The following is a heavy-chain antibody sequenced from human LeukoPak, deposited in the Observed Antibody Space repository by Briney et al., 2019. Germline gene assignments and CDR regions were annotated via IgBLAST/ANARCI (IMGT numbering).Heavy chain of an antibody. V-gene: IGHV3-30*03. Sequence: PGGSLRLSCAASGFTFSDYGFHWVRQAPGKGLESVALISHDGSKKDYGDSVKGRFTISRDNSKNSLHLQMNSLRAEDTAVYYCAREGSGWYVDYWGQGTLVTVSS. J-gene: IGHJ4*02. CDR2: ISHDGSKK. CDR1: GFTFSDYG. D-gene: IGHD6-19*01. CDR3: AREGSGWYVDY.